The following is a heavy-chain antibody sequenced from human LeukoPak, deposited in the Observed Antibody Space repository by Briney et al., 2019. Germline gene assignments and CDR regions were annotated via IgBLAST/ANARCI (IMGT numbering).Heavy chain of an antibody. Sequence: GGSLRLSCAASGFTFSGSAMHWVRQASGKGLEWVGRIRSKANSYATAYAASVKGRFTISRDDSKNTLYLQMNSLKTEDTAVYYCTTDQRWEVNPNYWGQGTLVTVSS. CDR1: GFTFSGSA. D-gene: IGHD1-26*01. CDR3: TTDQRWEVNPNY. CDR2: IRSKANSYAT. J-gene: IGHJ4*02. V-gene: IGHV3-73*01.